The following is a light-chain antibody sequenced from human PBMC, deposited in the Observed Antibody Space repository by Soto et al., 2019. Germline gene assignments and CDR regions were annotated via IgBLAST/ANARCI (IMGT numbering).Light chain of an antibody. V-gene: IGKV3-15*01. J-gene: IGKJ1*01. CDR1: QSVSSN. Sequence: EIVLTQTPATLSVSPGERATLSCRASQSVSSNLAWYQQKPGQAPRLLIYGASTRATGIPGRFSGSGSGTEFTLTISSMQSEDFVVYYFQQYNNWPGTFGQGTKVDIK. CDR2: GAS. CDR3: QQYNNWPGT.